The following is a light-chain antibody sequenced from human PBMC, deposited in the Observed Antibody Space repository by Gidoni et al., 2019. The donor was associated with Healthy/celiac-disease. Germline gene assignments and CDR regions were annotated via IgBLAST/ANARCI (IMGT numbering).Light chain of an antibody. Sequence: QSVLPQPPSASGTPGQRVTIPCSGSSSNIGSNTVNWYQQLPGTAPKLLIYSNNQRPSGGLDRFSGSKSGTSASLAISGLQSEDEADYYCAAWDDSLNGWVFGGGTKLTVL. J-gene: IGLJ3*02. V-gene: IGLV1-44*01. CDR2: SNN. CDR1: SSNIGSNT. CDR3: AAWDDSLNGWV.